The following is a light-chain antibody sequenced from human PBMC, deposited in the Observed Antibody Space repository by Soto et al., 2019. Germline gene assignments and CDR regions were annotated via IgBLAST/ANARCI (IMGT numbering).Light chain of an antibody. CDR2: DVT. CDR3: CSHAGSLNYV. V-gene: IGLV2-11*01. J-gene: IGLJ1*01. CDR1: SSDVGAYDF. Sequence: QSALTQPRSVSGSPGQSVTISCTGTSSDVGAYDFVSWYQHHPGKAPKVIIYDVTKRPSGVPDRFSGSKSGNTASLTISGLQAEDEADYYCCSHAGSLNYVFGTGTKLT.